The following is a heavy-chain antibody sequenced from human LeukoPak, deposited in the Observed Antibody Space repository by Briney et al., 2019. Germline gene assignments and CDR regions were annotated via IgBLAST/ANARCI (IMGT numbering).Heavy chain of an antibody. V-gene: IGHV1-2*02. CDR2: INPNSGGT. Sequence: ASVKVSCKASGYTFTGYYMHWVRQAPGQGLEWMGWINPNSGGTNHAQKFQGRVTMTRDTSISTAYMELSRLRSDDTAVYYCARDSYYDSNGYDYWGQGTLVTVSS. D-gene: IGHD3-22*01. CDR3: ARDSYYDSNGYDY. J-gene: IGHJ4*02. CDR1: GYTFTGYY.